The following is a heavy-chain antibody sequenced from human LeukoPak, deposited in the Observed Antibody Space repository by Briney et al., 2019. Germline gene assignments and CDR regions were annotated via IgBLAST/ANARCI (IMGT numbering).Heavy chain of an antibody. Sequence: SVKVSCKASGGTLSSYAISWVRQAPGQGLEWMGIINPSGGGTSYAQKLQGRVTMTTDTSTSTAYMELRSLRSDDTAVYYCARHGELLAGDYWGQGTLVTVSS. V-gene: IGHV1-69*04. J-gene: IGHJ4*02. CDR1: GGTLSSYA. D-gene: IGHD1-26*01. CDR2: INPSGGGT. CDR3: ARHGELLAGDY.